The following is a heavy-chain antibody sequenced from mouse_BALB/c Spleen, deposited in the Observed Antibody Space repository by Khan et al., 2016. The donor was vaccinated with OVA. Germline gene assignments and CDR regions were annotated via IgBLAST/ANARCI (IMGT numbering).Heavy chain of an antibody. V-gene: IGHV1-7*01. D-gene: IGHD1-1*01. CDR1: GYNFINYW. J-gene: IGHJ2*01. CDR2: INPSTGYT. Sequence: VQLQQSGAELAKPGASVKMSCKASGYNFINYWILWIKQRPGQGLEWIGYINPSTGYTEYNQNFKDKATLTADISSSTAYMQLSSLTSEDSAVYYCARRGLRWDFNYWGQGTTLTVSS. CDR3: ARRGLRWDFNY.